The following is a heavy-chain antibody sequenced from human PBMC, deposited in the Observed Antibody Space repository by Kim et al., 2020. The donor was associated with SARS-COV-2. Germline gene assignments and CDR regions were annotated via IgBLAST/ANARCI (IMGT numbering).Heavy chain of an antibody. J-gene: IGHJ4*02. CDR2: INTNTGNP. D-gene: IGHD1-26*01. Sequence: ASVKVSCKASGYTFTNYAMNWVRQAPGQGLEWMGWINTNTGNPTSAQGFTGRFVFSLDTSVNTAYMQISSLKAEDTAVYYCARFRGNYYFDYWGQGTLVTVSS. CDR1: GYTFTNYA. CDR3: ARFRGNYYFDY. V-gene: IGHV7-4-1*02.